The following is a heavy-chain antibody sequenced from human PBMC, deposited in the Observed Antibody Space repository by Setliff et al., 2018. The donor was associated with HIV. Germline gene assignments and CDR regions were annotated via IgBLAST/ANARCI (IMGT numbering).Heavy chain of an antibody. CDR3: VRNPHPTVVVPRDSHYYSMNI. V-gene: IGHV1-2*06. CDR1: GYTFTAFY. Sequence: ASVKVSCKTSGYTFTAFYIHWVRQAPGQGLEWMGRIHPNSGGTASPQKFQGRVAMTRDTSISTACMELRSLRPDDTAVYYCVRNPHPTVVVPRDSHYYSMNIWGKGTTVTVSS. D-gene: IGHD2-21*01. CDR2: IHPNSGGT. J-gene: IGHJ6*03.